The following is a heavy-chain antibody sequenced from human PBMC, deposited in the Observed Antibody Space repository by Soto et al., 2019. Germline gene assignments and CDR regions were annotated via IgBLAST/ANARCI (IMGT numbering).Heavy chain of an antibody. Sequence: PSETLSLTCFVSGYSITAGGYYWSWIRHHPGKGLEWIGSFYSSGSIIYNPSLRSRVSISGDTSSNQFSMSLTPVTAAGTARYYCARMYSSGSGWFHPWGQGTLVTVSS. CDR3: ARMYSSGSGWFHP. D-gene: IGHD6-19*01. J-gene: IGHJ5*02. V-gene: IGHV4-31*03. CDR2: FYSSGSI. CDR1: GYSITAGGYY.